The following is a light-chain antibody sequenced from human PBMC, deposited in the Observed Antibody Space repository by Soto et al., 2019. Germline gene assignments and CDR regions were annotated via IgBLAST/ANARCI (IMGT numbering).Light chain of an antibody. J-gene: IGLJ1*01. CDR2: EVS. Sequence: QSALTQPASVSGSPGQSITISCTGTSSDVGSYNLVSWYQQHPGKAPKLMIYEVSKRPSGVSNRFSGSKSGNTASLTISGLPAEDEADYYCCSYAGSSTFYVFGTGTKVTVL. CDR1: SSDVGSYNL. V-gene: IGLV2-23*02. CDR3: CSYAGSSTFYV.